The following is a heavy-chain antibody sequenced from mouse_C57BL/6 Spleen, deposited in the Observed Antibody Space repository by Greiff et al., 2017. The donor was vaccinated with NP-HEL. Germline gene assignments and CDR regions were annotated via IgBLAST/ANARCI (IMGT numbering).Heavy chain of an antibody. Sequence: QVQLKQPGAELVRPGTSVKLSCKASGYTFTSYWMHWVKQRPGQGLEWIGVIDPSDSYTNYNQKFKGKATLTVDTSSSTAYMQLSSLTSEDSAVYYCAGYGNPVFDVWGTGTTVTVSS. J-gene: IGHJ1*03. D-gene: IGHD2-1*01. CDR1: GYTFTSYW. V-gene: IGHV1-59*01. CDR3: AGYGNPVFDV. CDR2: IDPSDSYT.